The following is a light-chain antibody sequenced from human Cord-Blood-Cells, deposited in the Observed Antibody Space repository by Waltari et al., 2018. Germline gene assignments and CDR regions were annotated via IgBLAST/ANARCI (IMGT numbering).Light chain of an antibody. CDR2: GAS. CDR1: QSVSSSY. Sequence: EIVLTQYPGTLSLSPGERATLSCRASQSVSSSYFAWYQQKPGQSPRLLIYGASSRATGIPDRFSGSGSGTDFTLTISRLEPEDFAVYYCQQYGSSPLTFGGGTKVEIK. V-gene: IGKV3-20*01. J-gene: IGKJ4*01. CDR3: QQYGSSPLT.